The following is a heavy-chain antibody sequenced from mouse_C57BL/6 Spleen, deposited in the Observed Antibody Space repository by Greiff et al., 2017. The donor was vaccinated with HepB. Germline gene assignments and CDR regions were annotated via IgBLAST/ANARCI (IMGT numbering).Heavy chain of an antibody. CDR2: ISSGSSTI. J-gene: IGHJ3*01. CDR3: AREGLPAWFAY. D-gene: IGHD2-4*01. CDR1: GFTFSDYG. Sequence: EVKLVESGGGLVKPGGSLKLSCAASGFTFSDYGMHWVRQAPEKGLEWVAYISSGSSTIYYADTVKGRFTISRDNAKNTLFLQMTSRRSEDTAMYYCAREGLPAWFAYWGQGTLVTVSA. V-gene: IGHV5-17*01.